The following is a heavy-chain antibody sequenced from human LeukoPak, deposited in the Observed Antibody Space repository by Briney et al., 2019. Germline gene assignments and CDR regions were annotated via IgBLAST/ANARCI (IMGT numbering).Heavy chain of an antibody. CDR3: ARDWDGSGSPFDY. CDR2: IIPIFGTA. J-gene: IGHJ4*02. V-gene: IGHV1-69*05. CDR1: GGTFSSYA. Sequence: SVKVSCKASGGTFSSYAISWVRQAPGQGLEWMGGIIPIFGTANYAQKFQGRVTMTRDTSTSTVYMELSSLRSEDTAVYYCARDWDGSGSPFDYWGQGTLVTVSS. D-gene: IGHD3-10*01.